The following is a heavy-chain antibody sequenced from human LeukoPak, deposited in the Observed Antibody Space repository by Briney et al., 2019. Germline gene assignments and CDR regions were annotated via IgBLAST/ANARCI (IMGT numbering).Heavy chain of an antibody. Sequence: PSETLSLTCTVSGGSISSGSYYWSWIRQPAGKGLKWIGRIYTSGNTNYNPSLKSRVTISVDTSKNQFSLKLSSVTAADTAVYYCARDYYYMDVWGKGTTVTVSS. CDR1: GGSISSGSYY. CDR2: IYTSGNT. J-gene: IGHJ6*03. V-gene: IGHV4-61*02. CDR3: ARDYYYMDV.